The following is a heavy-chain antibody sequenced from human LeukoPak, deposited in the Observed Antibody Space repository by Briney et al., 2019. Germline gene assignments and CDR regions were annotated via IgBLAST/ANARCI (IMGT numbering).Heavy chain of an antibody. CDR3: ARDNSVGDNAWWFDP. J-gene: IGHJ5*02. Sequence: GASVKVSCKAYGYTFNSYYMHWVRQAPGQGLEWMGLINPTGGSTGYAQKFQGRVTMTRDMSTSTDYMELSSLRSEDTAIYYCARDNSVGDNAWWFDPWGQGTLVTVSS. CDR2: INPTGGST. V-gene: IGHV1-46*02. CDR1: GYTFNSYY. D-gene: IGHD1-26*01.